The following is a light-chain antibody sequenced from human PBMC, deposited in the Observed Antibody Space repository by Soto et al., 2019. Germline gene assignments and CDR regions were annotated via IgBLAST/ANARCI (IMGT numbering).Light chain of an antibody. Sequence: EIVLTQSPGTLYLSPGERATLSCRASQSVSSTYLAWYQQRPGQAPRLLIYGASSRATGIPDMFSGSGAGTDFALTISRLEPEDLAVYYWQQYAGSPLAFGGGTKVEI. J-gene: IGKJ4*01. CDR3: QQYAGSPLA. V-gene: IGKV3-20*01. CDR1: QSVSSTY. CDR2: GAS.